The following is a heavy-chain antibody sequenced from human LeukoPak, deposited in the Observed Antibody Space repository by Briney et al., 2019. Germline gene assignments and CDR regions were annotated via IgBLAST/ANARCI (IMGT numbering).Heavy chain of an antibody. CDR3: AREETGSFDY. CDR2: IWYDGSNK. CDR1: GFTFSSYG. Sequence: GGSLRLSCAASGFTFSSYGIHWVRQAPGKGLEWVALIWYDGSNKYYADSVKGRFTISRDNSKGTVYLQMNSLRAEDTAVYYCAREETGSFDYWGQGTLVTVSS. D-gene: IGHD1-1*01. J-gene: IGHJ4*02. V-gene: IGHV3-33*01.